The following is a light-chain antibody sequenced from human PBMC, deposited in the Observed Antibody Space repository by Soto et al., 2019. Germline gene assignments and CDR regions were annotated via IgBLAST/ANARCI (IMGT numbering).Light chain of an antibody. J-gene: IGLJ1*01. CDR3: CSYAGDTTFYV. V-gene: IGLV2-8*01. CDR1: SSDVGAYNY. CDR2: EVN. Sequence: QSVLTQPPSASGSPGQSVTISCTGSSSDVGAYNYVSWYQQHPGKAPKLLIYEVNKRPSGVPGRFSGSKSGNTASLTIFGLQADDEADYYCCSYAGDTTFYVFGTGTKATVL.